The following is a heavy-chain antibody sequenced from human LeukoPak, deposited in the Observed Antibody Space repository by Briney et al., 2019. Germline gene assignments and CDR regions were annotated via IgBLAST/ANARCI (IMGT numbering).Heavy chain of an antibody. D-gene: IGHD2-15*01. CDR1: GFPFSSYA. CDR2: ISGSGGST. Sequence: GGSLRLSCAASGFPFSSYAMSWVRQAPGKGLEWVSAISGSGGSTYYAASVKGRFTISRDNSKNTLYLQMSSLRAEDTAVYYCAKDKLGGRKRGTFDYWGQGTLGTVSS. CDR3: AKDKLGGRKRGTFDY. J-gene: IGHJ4*02. V-gene: IGHV3-23*01.